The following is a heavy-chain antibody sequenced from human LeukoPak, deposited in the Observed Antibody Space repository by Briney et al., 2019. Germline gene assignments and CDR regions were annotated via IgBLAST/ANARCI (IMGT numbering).Heavy chain of an antibody. CDR2: IHYSGST. J-gene: IGHJ4*02. CDR1: GGSISSYY. D-gene: IGHD3-22*01. Sequence: SETLSLTCTVSGGSISSYYWSWIRQPPGKGLEWIGYIHYSGSTNYNPSLKSRVTISVDTSKNQFSLKLSSVTAADTAVYYCARHYLDSSGYFYFDFWGQGTLVTVSS. CDR3: ARHYLDSSGYFYFDF. V-gene: IGHV4-59*01.